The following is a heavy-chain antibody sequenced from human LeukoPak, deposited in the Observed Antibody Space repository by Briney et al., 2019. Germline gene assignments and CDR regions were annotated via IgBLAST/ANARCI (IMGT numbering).Heavy chain of an antibody. CDR3: AKPRDFYYYMDV. CDR2: ISGSGGST. Sequence: GGSLRLSCAASGFTFSSYAMSWVRQAPGKGLEWVSAISGSGGSTYYADSVKGRSTISRDNSKSTLYLQMNSLGAEDTAVYYCAKPRDFYYYMDVWGKGTTVIVSS. V-gene: IGHV3-23*01. J-gene: IGHJ6*03. CDR1: GFTFSSYA.